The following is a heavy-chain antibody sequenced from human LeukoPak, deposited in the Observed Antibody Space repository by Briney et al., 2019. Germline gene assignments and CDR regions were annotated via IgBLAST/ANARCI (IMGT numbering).Heavy chain of an antibody. Sequence: SETLSLTCAVYGGSFSGYYWSWIRQPPGKGLEWIGEINHSGSTNYNPPLKSRVTISVDTSKNQFSLKLSSVTAADTAVYYCARGSDITGTTYDFDYWGQGTLVTVSS. V-gene: IGHV4-34*01. J-gene: IGHJ4*02. CDR1: GGSFSGYY. CDR2: INHSGST. CDR3: ARGSDITGTTYDFDY. D-gene: IGHD1-7*01.